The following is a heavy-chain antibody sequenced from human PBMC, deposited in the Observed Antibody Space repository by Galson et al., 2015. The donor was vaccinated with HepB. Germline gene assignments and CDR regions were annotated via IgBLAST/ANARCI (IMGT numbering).Heavy chain of an antibody. Sequence: SVKVSCKASGYTFTSYYMHWVRQAPGQGLEWMGIINPSGGSTSYAQKFQGRVTMTRDTSTSTVYMELSSLRSEDTAVYYCARVRVVVAATPIGAFDIWGQGTMVTVSS. D-gene: IGHD2-15*01. V-gene: IGHV1-46*03. CDR1: GYTFTSYY. CDR3: ARVRVVVAATPIGAFDI. J-gene: IGHJ3*02. CDR2: INPSGGST.